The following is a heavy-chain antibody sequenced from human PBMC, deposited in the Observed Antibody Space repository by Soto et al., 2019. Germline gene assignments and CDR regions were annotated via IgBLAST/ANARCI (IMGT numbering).Heavy chain of an antibody. J-gene: IGHJ4*02. Sequence: PWGSLRLSCTASGFTFSSYSMYWVRQAPGKGLEWVGSISSASNDITYADSVKGRFIICRDNANNALFLQINELRPEDTAPYYFERVAYWAEGTLVTVSS. V-gene: IGHV3-21*03. CDR3: ERVAY. CDR1: GFTFSSYS. CDR2: ISSASNDI.